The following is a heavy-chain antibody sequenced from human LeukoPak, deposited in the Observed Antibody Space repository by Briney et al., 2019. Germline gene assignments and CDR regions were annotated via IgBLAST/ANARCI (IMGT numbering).Heavy chain of an antibody. CDR1: GGSISSYY. CDR3: ARERTSWYAAFDI. D-gene: IGHD6-13*01. Sequence: SETLSLTCTASGGSISSYYWSWIRQPPGKGLEWIAYMYYSGSRSTNYNPSLKSRVTISVDTSRNQLSLKLSSATAADTAVSYCARERTSWYAAFDIWGQGTMVTVSS. V-gene: IGHV4-59*01. CDR2: MYYSGSRST. J-gene: IGHJ3*02.